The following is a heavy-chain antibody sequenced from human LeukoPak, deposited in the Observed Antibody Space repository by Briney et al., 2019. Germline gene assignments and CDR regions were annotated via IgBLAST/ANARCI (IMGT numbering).Heavy chain of an antibody. J-gene: IGHJ4*02. D-gene: IGHD5-12*01. CDR3: ARRNGQDIVATFRRRYYFDY. CDR1: GGSISSGSYY. Sequence: SETLSPTCTVSGGSISSGSYYWSWIRQPAGKGLEWIGRIYKSGSTNYNPSLKSRVTISVDTSKNQFSLKLSSVTAADTAVYYCARRNGQDIVATFRRRYYFDYWGQGTLVTVSS. V-gene: IGHV4-61*02. CDR2: IYKSGST.